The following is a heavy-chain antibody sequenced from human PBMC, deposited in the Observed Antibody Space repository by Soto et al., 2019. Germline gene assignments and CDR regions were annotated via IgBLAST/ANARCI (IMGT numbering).Heavy chain of an antibody. Sequence: GGSLRLSCAASGFTFSSYGMHWGRQAPGKGLEWVAVIWYDGSNKYYADSVKGRFTISRDNSKNTLYLQMNSLRAEDTAVYYCARCPDYYDSSGALDYWGQGTLVTVSS. CDR1: GFTFSSYG. V-gene: IGHV3-33*01. CDR3: ARCPDYYDSSGALDY. D-gene: IGHD3-22*01. CDR2: IWYDGSNK. J-gene: IGHJ4*02.